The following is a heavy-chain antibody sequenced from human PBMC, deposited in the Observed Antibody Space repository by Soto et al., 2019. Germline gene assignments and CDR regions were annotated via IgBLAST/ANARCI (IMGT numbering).Heavy chain of an antibody. CDR2: ISAYNGNT. CDR1: GYTFTSYG. J-gene: IGHJ6*02. CDR3: ARGLMREWLLLHYYYYGMDV. V-gene: IGHV1-18*01. D-gene: IGHD3-3*01. Sequence: ASVKVSCKASGYTFTSYGISWVRRAPGQGLEWMGWISAYNGNTNYAQKLQGRVTMTTDTSTSTAYMELRSLRSDDTAVYYCARGLMREWLLLHYYYYGMDVWGQATTVTVSS.